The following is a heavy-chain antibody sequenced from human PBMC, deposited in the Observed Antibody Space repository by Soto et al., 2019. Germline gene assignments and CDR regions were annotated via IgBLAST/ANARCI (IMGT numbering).Heavy chain of an antibody. CDR2: IYYSGST. Sequence: SETLSLTCTVSGGSISSGGYYWSWIRQHTGKGLEWIGYIYYSGSTYYNPSLKSRVTISVDTSKNQFSLKLSSVTAADTAVYYCAREPTVSYYYYYGMDVWGQGTTVTVSS. V-gene: IGHV4-31*03. CDR3: AREPTVSYYYYYGMDV. J-gene: IGHJ6*02. CDR1: GGSISSGGYY. D-gene: IGHD4-17*01.